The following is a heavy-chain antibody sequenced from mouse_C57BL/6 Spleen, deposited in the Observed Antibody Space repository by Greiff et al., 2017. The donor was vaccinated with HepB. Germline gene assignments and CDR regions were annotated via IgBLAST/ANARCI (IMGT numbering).Heavy chain of an antibody. CDR2: INPGSDGT. J-gene: IGHJ4*01. CDR1: GYAFTNYL. V-gene: IGHV1-54*01. D-gene: IGHD5-1*01. CDR3: ARSSTFYAMDY. Sequence: VQLQQSGAELVRPGTSVKVSCKASGYAFTNYLIEWVKQRPGQGLEWIGVINPGSDGTNYNEKFKGKATLTADKSSSTAYMQLSSLTSEDSAVYFCARSSTFYAMDYWGQGTSVTVSS.